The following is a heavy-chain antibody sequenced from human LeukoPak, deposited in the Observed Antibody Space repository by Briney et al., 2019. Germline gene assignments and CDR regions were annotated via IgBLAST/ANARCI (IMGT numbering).Heavy chain of an antibody. J-gene: IGHJ5*02. D-gene: IGHD4-17*01. V-gene: IGHV1-2*02. CDR1: GYTFTGYY. CDR2: INPNSGGT. CDR3: ARDGATVTGGRNWFDP. Sequence: ASVKVSCKASGYTFTGYYMHRVRQAPGQGLEWMGWINPNSGGTNYAQKFQGRVTMTRDTSISTAYMELSRLRSDDTAVYYCARDGATVTGGRNWFDPWGQGTLVTVSS.